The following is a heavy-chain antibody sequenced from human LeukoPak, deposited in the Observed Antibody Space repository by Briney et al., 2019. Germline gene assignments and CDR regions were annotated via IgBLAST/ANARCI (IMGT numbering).Heavy chain of an antibody. D-gene: IGHD3-22*01. CDR1: GFTVSSNY. CDR3: ARDLGYYYDSSGYYESPCYGMDV. J-gene: IGHJ6*02. V-gene: IGHV3-53*05. Sequence: GGSLRLSCAASGFTVSSNYMSWVRQAPGKGLEWVSVIYSGGSTYYADSVKGRFTISRDNSKNTLYLQMNSLRAEDTAVYYCARDLGYYYDSSGYYESPCYGMDVWGQGTTVTVS. CDR2: IYSGGST.